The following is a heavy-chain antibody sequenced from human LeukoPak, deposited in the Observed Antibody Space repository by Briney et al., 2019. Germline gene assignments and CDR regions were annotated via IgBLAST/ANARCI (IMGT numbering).Heavy chain of an antibody. V-gene: IGHV4-59*08. CDR2: IFYSGNT. CDR3: TSGEDNAKLNV. J-gene: IGHJ4*02. CDR1: GGSITTSY. D-gene: IGHD2-8*01. Sequence: RTSETLSLTCTVSGGSITTSYWSWVRQPPGKGLEWIGYIFYSGNTKYNPSLESRVTISQDTSNNVISLKLRSVTAADTAIYYCTSGEDNAKLNVWGQGTLVTVFS.